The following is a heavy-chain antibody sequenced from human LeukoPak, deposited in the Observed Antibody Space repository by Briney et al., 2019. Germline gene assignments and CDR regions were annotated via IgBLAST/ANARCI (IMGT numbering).Heavy chain of an antibody. Sequence: GASVKVSCKAPGGTFSSYAISWVRQAPGQGLEWMGGIIPIFGTANYAQKFQGRVTITTDESTSTAYMELSSLRSEDTAVYYCARSQGIAVAGTYNWFDPWGQGTLVTVSS. V-gene: IGHV1-69*05. J-gene: IGHJ5*02. CDR3: ARSQGIAVAGTYNWFDP. D-gene: IGHD6-19*01. CDR1: GGTFSSYA. CDR2: IIPIFGTA.